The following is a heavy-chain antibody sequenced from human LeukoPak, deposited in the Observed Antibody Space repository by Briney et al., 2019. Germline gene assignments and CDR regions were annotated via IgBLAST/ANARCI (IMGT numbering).Heavy chain of an antibody. CDR3: AGSWGYRALDI. CDR1: GFIFRNYW. CDR2: IQQDGNGK. J-gene: IGHJ3*02. Sequence: GGSLRLSCAASGFIFRNYWMTWVRQAPGKGLDLVANIQQDGNGKWYVDSVKGRFTISRDNARSSLYLQMNSLRAEDTAVYYCAGSWGYRALDIWGQGTVVTVSS. V-gene: IGHV3-7*01. D-gene: IGHD3-16*01.